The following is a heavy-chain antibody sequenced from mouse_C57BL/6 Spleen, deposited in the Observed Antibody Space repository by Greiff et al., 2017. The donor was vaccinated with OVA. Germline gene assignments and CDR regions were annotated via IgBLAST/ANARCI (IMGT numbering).Heavy chain of an antibody. D-gene: IGHD2-4*01. CDR1: GYSITSGYY. J-gene: IGHJ4*01. CDR2: ISYDGSN. Sequence: EVKLQESGPGLVKPSQSLSLTCSVTGYSITSGYYWNWIRQFPGNKLEWMGYISYDGSNNYNPSLKNRISITRDTSKNQFFLKLNSVTTEDTATYYCARRGDYGYAMDYWGQGTSVTVSS. V-gene: IGHV3-6*01. CDR3: ARRGDYGYAMDY.